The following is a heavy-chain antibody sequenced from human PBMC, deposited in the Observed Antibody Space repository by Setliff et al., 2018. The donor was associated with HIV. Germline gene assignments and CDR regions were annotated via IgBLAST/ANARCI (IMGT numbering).Heavy chain of an antibody. CDR2: SSDSGYT. CDR3: ARRLWRVGGFDI. J-gene: IGHJ3*02. V-gene: IGHV4-38-2*02. Sequence: SETLSLTCSVSGPSLSTGHHWGWIRQTPEKGLEWIGSSSDSGYTHYNPSLKSRVTISVDTSREQFSLKLTSVTAADTAVYFCARRLWRVGGFDIWGQGTMVTVSS. D-gene: IGHD3-10*01. CDR1: GPSLSTGHH.